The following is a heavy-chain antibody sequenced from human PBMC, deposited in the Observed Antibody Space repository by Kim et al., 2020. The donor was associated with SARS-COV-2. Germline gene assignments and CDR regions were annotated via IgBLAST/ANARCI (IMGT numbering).Heavy chain of an antibody. CDR1: GGYVGNYY. CDR3: GSLNWNYIGWIDP. D-gene: IGHD1-7*01. J-gene: IGHJ5*02. Sequence: SETLSLSCTVSGGYVGNYYWTWIRQPPGKGLEWIGNIYYNGKTDYNPSLKSRVTISVDSSGTRFYLKLNSVTAADTAVYYCGSLNWNYIGWIDPWGQGSLVTVSS. CDR2: IYYNGKT. V-gene: IGHV4-59*02.